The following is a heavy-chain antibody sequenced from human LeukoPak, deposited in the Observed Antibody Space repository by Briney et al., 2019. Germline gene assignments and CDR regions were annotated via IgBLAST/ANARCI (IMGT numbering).Heavy chain of an antibody. Sequence: ASVKVSCKASGYTFTSYGISWVRQAPGQGLEWMGWISAYNGNTNYAQKLQGGVTMTTDTSTSTAHMELRSLRSDDTAVYYCARAWELLHWFDPWGQGTLVTVSS. CDR1: GYTFTSYG. CDR3: ARAWELLHWFDP. J-gene: IGHJ5*02. D-gene: IGHD1-26*01. CDR2: ISAYNGNT. V-gene: IGHV1-18*01.